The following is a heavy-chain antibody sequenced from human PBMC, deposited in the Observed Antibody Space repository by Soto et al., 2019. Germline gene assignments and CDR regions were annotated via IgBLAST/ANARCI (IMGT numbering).Heavy chain of an antibody. CDR3: ARDSTVVVVAATPSNWFDR. CDR1: GYTFTGYY. D-gene: IGHD2-15*01. CDR2: INPSSGST. V-gene: IGHV1-2*04. J-gene: IGHJ5*02. Sequence: ASVKVSCKASGYTFTGYYMHWVRHAPGQGLEWMGWINPSSGSTNYAQKFQGWVTMTRDTSTSTVYMELSSLRSEDTAVYYCARDSTVVVVAATPSNWFDRWGQGTLVTVSS.